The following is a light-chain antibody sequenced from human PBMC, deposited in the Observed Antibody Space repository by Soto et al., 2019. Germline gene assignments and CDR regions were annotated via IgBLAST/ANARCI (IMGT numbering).Light chain of an antibody. J-gene: IGKJ1*01. Sequence: EIVLTQSPGTLSLSPGERATLSCRASQGVAKNYLAWYQQKPGQPPRLLIYGASTRATDIPDRFSGSGSGTDFTLTISRREPEDFAVYCCQQYGGAPRTFGQGTKVETK. CDR1: QGVAKNY. CDR3: QQYGGAPRT. CDR2: GAS. V-gene: IGKV3-20*01.